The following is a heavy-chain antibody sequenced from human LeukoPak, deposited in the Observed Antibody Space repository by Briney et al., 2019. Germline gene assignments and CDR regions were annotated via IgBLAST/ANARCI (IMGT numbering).Heavy chain of an antibody. D-gene: IGHD2-2*01. Sequence: SETLSLTCAVYGGSFSGYYWSWIRQPPGKGLEWIGEINHSGSTNYNPSLKSRVTISVDTSKNQFSLKLSSVTAADTAVYYCARQIWEDIVVVPAALPNNMDVWGKGTTVTISS. CDR1: GGSFSGYY. CDR2: INHSGST. V-gene: IGHV4-34*01. J-gene: IGHJ6*03. CDR3: ARQIWEDIVVVPAALPNNMDV.